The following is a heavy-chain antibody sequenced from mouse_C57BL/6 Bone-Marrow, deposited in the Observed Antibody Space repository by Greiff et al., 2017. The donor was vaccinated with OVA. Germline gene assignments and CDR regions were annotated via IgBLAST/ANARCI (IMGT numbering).Heavy chain of an antibody. J-gene: IGHJ2*01. D-gene: IGHD3-1*01. Sequence: QVQLKQSGAELARPGASVKLSCKASGYTFTSYGISWVKQRTGQGLEWIGEIYPRSGNTYYNEKFKGKATPTADKSSSTAYMELRSLTSEDSAVYFCARKGYSRNYWGQGTTLTVSS. CDR2: IYPRSGNT. CDR3: ARKGYSRNY. V-gene: IGHV1-81*01. CDR1: GYTFTSYG.